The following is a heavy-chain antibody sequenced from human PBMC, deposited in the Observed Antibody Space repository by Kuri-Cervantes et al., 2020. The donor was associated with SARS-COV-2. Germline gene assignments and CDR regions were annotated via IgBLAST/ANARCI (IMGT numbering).Heavy chain of an antibody. CDR2: ISYIGTT. CDR1: GDSISSISYQ. V-gene: IGHV4-39*01. D-gene: IGHD6-19*01. CDR3: ARVVLSSGWGVDY. Sequence: SETLSLTCTVSGDSISSISYQWGWIRQPPGKGLEWIGSISYIGTTYYNPSLKSRVAMSVDTSKNQFSLNLSSVTAADTAVYYCARVVLSSGWGVDYWGQGTLVTVSS. J-gene: IGHJ4*02.